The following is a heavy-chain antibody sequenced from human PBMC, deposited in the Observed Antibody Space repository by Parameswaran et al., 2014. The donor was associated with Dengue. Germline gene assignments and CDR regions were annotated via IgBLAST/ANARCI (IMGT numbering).Heavy chain of an antibody. D-gene: IGHD4-17*01. Sequence: VRQMPGKGLEWVGRIKSKTDGGTTDYAAPVKGRFTISRDDSKNTLYLQMNSLKTEDTAVYYCTTDYGDYVYYWGQGTLVTVSS. CDR2: IKSKTDGGTT. J-gene: IGHJ4*02. CDR3: TTDYGDYVYY. V-gene: IGHV3-15*01.